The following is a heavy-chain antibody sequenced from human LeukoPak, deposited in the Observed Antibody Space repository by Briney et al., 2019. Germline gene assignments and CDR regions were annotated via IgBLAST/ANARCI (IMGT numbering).Heavy chain of an antibody. D-gene: IGHD3-10*01. CDR3: ARGMYGSGSYFLGDY. CDR2: ISGDAGST. Sequence: GGSLRLSCAASGFTFDDYAMHWVRQAPEKGPEWVSLISGDAGSTYYADSVKGRFTISRDNSKNTLYLQMNSLRAEDTAVYYCARGMYGSGSYFLGDYWGQGTLVTVSS. CDR1: GFTFDDYA. V-gene: IGHV3-43*02. J-gene: IGHJ4*02.